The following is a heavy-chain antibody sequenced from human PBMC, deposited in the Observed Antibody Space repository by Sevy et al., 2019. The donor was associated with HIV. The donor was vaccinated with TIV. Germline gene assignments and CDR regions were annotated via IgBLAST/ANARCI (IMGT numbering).Heavy chain of an antibody. CDR1: GGTFSRYG. Sequence: ASVKVSCKASGGTFSRYGISWVRQAPGQEREWVGGIIPILGTVNYAQKFQGRVTITADEFTNTAYMELSSLRSEDTAVYYCARGGGNGWYYFDYWGQETLVTVSS. V-gene: IGHV1-69*13. CDR3: ARGGGNGWYYFDY. CDR2: IIPILGTV. J-gene: IGHJ4*02. D-gene: IGHD6-19*01.